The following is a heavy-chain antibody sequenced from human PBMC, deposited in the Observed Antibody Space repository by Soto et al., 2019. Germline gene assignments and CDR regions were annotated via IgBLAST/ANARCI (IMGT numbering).Heavy chain of an antibody. J-gene: IGHJ4*02. CDR1: GGSIGSSGYF. CDR3: ARHPDFRCVNDVCSPS. CDR2: MSFTGRT. Sequence: SETLSLSCTVSGGSIGSSGYFWGWIRQPPGKGLEWIASMSFTGRTFYNASLKSRITMSVHASMNQFSLQLTSVTAADTAFYYCARHPDFRCVNDVCSPSWGPGTLVTVSS. D-gene: IGHD1-1*01. V-gene: IGHV4-39*01.